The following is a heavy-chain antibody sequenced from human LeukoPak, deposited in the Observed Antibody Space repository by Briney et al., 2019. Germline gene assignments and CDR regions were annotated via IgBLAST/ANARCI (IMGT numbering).Heavy chain of an antibody. D-gene: IGHD3-16*01. V-gene: IGHV4-61*01. J-gene: IGHJ5*02. CDR3: ARVGYNWFDP. Sequence: PSETLSLTCTVSGGSVSSGSYYWGWIRQPPGKGLEWIGYIYYSGSTNYNPSLKSRVTISVDTSKNQFSLKLSSVTAADTAVYYCARVGYNWFDPWGQGTLVTVSS. CDR1: GGSVSSGSYY. CDR2: IYYSGST.